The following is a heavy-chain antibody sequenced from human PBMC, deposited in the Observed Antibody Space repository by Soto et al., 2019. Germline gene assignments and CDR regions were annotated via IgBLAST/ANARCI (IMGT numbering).Heavy chain of an antibody. CDR1: GFTFSTYS. J-gene: IGHJ4*02. V-gene: IGHV3-48*02. D-gene: IGHD6-19*01. Sequence: GGSLRLSCAASGFTFSTYSMNWVRQAPGKGLEWVSYISSSSSALYYADSVKGQFTISRDNAKNSLYLQMNSLRDEDTAVYYRARVRSSGWYFDYWGQGTLVTVSS. CDR3: ARVRSSGWYFDY. CDR2: ISSSSSAL.